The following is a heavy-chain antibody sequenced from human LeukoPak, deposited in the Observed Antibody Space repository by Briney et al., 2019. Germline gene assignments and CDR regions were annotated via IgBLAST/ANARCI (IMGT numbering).Heavy chain of an antibody. CDR3: AKGHSAHGTGFDC. CDR2: ISGSGGST. Sequence: GGSLRLSCAASGLNFNSYGMSWVRQAPGKGLEWVSGISGSGGSTYYADPVKGRFTISRDNSKNTLYLQMNSLRVEDTAVYYCAKGHSAHGTGFDCWGQGTLVAVSS. CDR1: GLNFNSYG. V-gene: IGHV3-23*01. D-gene: IGHD1-14*01. J-gene: IGHJ4*02.